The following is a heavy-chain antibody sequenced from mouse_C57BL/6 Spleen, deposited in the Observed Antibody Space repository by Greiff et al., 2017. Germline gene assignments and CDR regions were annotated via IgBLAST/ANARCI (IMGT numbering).Heavy chain of an antibody. CDR1: GFNIKDDY. CDR3: TTGDYGNPFDY. CDR2: LDPENGDT. J-gene: IGHJ2*01. V-gene: IGHV14-4*01. D-gene: IGHD2-1*01. Sequence: EVQLQQSGAELVRPGASVKLSCTASGFNIKDDYMHWVKQRPEQGLEWIGWLDPENGDTEYASKFQGKATITADTSSNTAYLQLSSLTSEDTAVYYCTTGDYGNPFDYWGQGTTLTVSS.